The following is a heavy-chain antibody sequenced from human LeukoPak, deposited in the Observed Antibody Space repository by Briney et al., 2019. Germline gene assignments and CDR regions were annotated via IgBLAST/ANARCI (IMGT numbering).Heavy chain of an antibody. CDR2: IYHSGST. Sequence: PSETLSLTCTVSGYSISSGYYWAWIRQPPGKGLEWIGSIYHSGSTYYNPSLKSRVTISVDTPKNQFSLKLSSVTAADTAVYYCARGLRRGPRPSVYWGQGTLVTVSS. D-gene: IGHD6-25*01. CDR1: GYSISSGYY. CDR3: ARGLRRGPRPSVY. J-gene: IGHJ4*02. V-gene: IGHV4-38-2*02.